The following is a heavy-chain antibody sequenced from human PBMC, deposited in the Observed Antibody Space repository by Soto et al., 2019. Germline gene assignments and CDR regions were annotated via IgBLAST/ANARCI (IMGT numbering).Heavy chain of an antibody. CDR3: ARDSLAQLLYYYYYGMDV. D-gene: IGHD2-2*01. Sequence: SETLSLTCAVQGGSFSGYYWGWIRQPPGKGLEWIGEINHSGSTNYNPSLKSRVTISVDTSKNQFSLKLSSVTAADTAVYYCARDSLAQLLYYYYYGMDVWGQGTTVTVSS. J-gene: IGHJ6*02. CDR1: GGSFSGYY. V-gene: IGHV4-34*01. CDR2: INHSGST.